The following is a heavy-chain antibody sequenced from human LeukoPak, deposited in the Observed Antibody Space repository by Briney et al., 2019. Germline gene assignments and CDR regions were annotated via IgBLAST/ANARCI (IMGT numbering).Heavy chain of an antibody. J-gene: IGHJ4*02. Sequence: ASVTVSCTASGYTFTDYYLHWVRQAPGQGLEWMGWINHKNGGTKFPRKFQDRVTMTRDTSISTVYMQLSSLTSDDTAIYYCGKSEYTYGLNSWGQGTLVTVSS. CDR3: GKSEYTYGLNS. D-gene: IGHD5-18*01. CDR1: GYTFTDYY. V-gene: IGHV1-2*02. CDR2: INHKNGGT.